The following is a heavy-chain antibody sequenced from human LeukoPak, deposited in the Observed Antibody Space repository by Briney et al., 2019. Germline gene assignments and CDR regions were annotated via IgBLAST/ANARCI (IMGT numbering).Heavy chain of an antibody. CDR2: ISGSGTNI. CDR3: ASPYRSSRGAFDI. D-gene: IGHD4-11*01. Sequence: PGGSLRLSCAASGFNFSNENMGWVRQAPGRGLEWVSYISGSGTNIYYADSVKGRFTISRDKSKNTLYLQMNSLRADDTAVYYCASPYRSSRGAFDIWGQGTMVTVSS. J-gene: IGHJ3*02. V-gene: IGHV3-11*01. CDR1: GFNFSNEN.